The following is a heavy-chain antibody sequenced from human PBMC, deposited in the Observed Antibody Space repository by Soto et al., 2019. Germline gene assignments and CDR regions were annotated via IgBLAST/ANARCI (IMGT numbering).Heavy chain of an antibody. Sequence: WGSLRLSCAASGLTFSDYYMSWIRQAPGKGLEWVSYISSSGSTIHYADSVKGRFTISRDNAKNSLYLQMNSLRAEDTAVYYCARANMVRGVPSPFGMDVWGQGTTVTVSS. D-gene: IGHD3-10*01. CDR3: ARANMVRGVPSPFGMDV. CDR1: GLTFSDYY. J-gene: IGHJ6*02. V-gene: IGHV3-11*01. CDR2: ISSSGSTI.